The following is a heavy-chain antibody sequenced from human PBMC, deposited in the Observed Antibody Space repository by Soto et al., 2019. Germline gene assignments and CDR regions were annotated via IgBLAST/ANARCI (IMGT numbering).Heavy chain of an antibody. J-gene: IGHJ4*02. CDR3: AKDPRYYYDSSGYFDY. CDR1: GFTFSSYA. CDR2: ISGSGGST. V-gene: IGHV3-23*01. D-gene: IGHD3-22*01. Sequence: GALRLSCAASGFTFSSYAMSWVRQAPGKGLEWVSAISGSGGSTYYADSVKGRFTISRDNSKNTLYLQMNSLRAEDTAVYYCAKDPRYYYDSSGYFDYWRQGTLVTVSS.